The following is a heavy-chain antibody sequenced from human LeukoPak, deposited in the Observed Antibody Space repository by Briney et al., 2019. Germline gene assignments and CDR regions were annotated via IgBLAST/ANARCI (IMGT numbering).Heavy chain of an antibody. CDR1: GFIFSSYA. J-gene: IGHJ4*02. CDR3: AKGGYYDFWSGYRYFDY. V-gene: IGHV3-23*01. CDR2: ISGSGGNT. Sequence: GGSLRLSCAASGFIFSSYAMSWVRQAPGKGLEWVSGISGSGGNTYHADSVKGRFTISRDNSKNTLYLQMNSLRAEDTAVYYCAKGGYYDFWSGYRYFDYWGQGTLVTVSS. D-gene: IGHD3-3*01.